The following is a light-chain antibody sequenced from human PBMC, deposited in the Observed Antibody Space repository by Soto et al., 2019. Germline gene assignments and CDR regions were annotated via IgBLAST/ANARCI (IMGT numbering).Light chain of an antibody. CDR3: CSYADNYYV. CDR2: EVT. V-gene: IGLV2-23*02. J-gene: IGLJ1*01. Sequence: QSALTQPASVSGSPGQSITISCTGASSDVGNYNLVSWYQHHPGKAPRLLIYEVTKRASGVSNRFSGARSGNTASLTISGLQAEDEADYSCCSYADNYYVFVTGTKLTVL. CDR1: SSDVGNYNL.